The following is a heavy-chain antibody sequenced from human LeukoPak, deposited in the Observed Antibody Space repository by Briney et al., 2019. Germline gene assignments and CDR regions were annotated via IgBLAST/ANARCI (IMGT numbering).Heavy chain of an antibody. V-gene: IGHV4-39*07. D-gene: IGHD4-17*01. CDR1: GGSISSSSYY. J-gene: IGHJ4*02. CDR3: ARLYYGDYFDY. Sequence: SETLSLTCTVSGGSISSSSYYWGWIRQPPGKGLEWIGSIYYSGSTYYNPSLKSRVTISVDTSKNQFSLKLSSVTAADTAVYYCARLYYGDYFDYWGQGTLVTVSS. CDR2: IYYSGST.